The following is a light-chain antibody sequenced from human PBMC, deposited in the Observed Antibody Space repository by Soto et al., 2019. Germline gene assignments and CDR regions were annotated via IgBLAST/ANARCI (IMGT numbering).Light chain of an antibody. CDR1: QSLTNND. CDR3: QQYEAVVT. V-gene: IGKV3-20*01. CDR2: GAS. J-gene: IGKJ1*01. Sequence: EIVLTQSPGTLSLSPGERATLSCRASQSLTNNDFAWYQQKPGRALRLLIDGASTRATGIADRFSGSGSGTDFTLTISRLEPEDVAVYYCQQYEAVVTFGQGTKVEI.